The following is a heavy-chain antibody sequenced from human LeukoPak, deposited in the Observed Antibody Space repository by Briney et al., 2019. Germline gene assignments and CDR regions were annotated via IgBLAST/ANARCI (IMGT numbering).Heavy chain of an antibody. J-gene: IGHJ1*01. D-gene: IGHD6-13*01. Sequence: PSETLSLTCTVSGGSISSYYWSWIRQPPGKGLEWIGYIYYSGGTNYNPSLKSRVTISVDTSKNQFSLKLSSVTAADTAVYYCASQSSSWLAYFQHWGQGTLVTVSS. V-gene: IGHV4-59*01. CDR1: GGSISSYY. CDR2: IYYSGGT. CDR3: ASQSSSWLAYFQH.